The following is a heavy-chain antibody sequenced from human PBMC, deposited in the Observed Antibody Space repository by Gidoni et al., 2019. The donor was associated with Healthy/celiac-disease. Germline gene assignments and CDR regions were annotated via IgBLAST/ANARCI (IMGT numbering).Heavy chain of an antibody. CDR1: GFTFSNAW. D-gene: IGHD5-12*01. CDR2: IKSKTDGGTT. V-gene: IGHV3-15*01. CDR3: TTGPDYSGYDY. Sequence: EVQLVESGGGLVKPGGSLRLSCAASGFTFSNAWMSWVRQAPGKGLEWVGRIKSKTDGGTTDYAAPVKGRFTISRDDSKNTLYLKMNSLKTEDTAVYYCTTGPDYSGYDYWGQGTLVTVSS. J-gene: IGHJ4*02.